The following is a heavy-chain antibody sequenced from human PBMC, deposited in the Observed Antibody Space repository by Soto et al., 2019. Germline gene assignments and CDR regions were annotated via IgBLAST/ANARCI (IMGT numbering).Heavy chain of an antibody. CDR1: GFTFSSYA. J-gene: IGHJ6*02. D-gene: IGHD3-16*01. V-gene: IGHV3-30-3*01. CDR2: ISYDGSNK. CDR3: ARGGVSYYYYGMDV. Sequence: GGSLRLSCAASGFTFSSYAMHWVRQAPGKGLEWVAVISYDGSNKYYADSVKGRFTISRENSKNTLYLQMNSLRAEDTAVYYCARGGVSYYYYGMDVWGQGTTVTVSS.